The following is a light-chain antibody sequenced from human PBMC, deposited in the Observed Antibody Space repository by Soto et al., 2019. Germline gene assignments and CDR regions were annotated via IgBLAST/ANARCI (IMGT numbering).Light chain of an antibody. Sequence: QSVLTQPPSVSGAPGQRVTVSCIESSSNIGAGYGVHWYQQLPGTAPKLLIYGNSNRPSGVPDRFSGSKSGTSASLAITGLQAEDEADYYCQSYDSSLSVVFGGGTKVTVL. CDR1: SSNIGAGYG. CDR3: QSYDSSLSVV. J-gene: IGLJ2*01. CDR2: GNS. V-gene: IGLV1-40*01.